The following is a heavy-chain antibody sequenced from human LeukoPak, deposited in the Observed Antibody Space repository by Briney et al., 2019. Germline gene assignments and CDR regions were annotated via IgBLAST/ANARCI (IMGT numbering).Heavy chain of an antibody. J-gene: IGHJ5*02. V-gene: IGHV4-59*01. Sequence: SETLSLTCTVSGGSISSYYWSWIRQPPGKGLEWIGYIYYSGSTNYNPSLKSRVTISVDTSKNQFSLKLSSVTAADTAVYYCARAWGSYSGYDQNWFDPWGQGTLVTVSS. CDR3: ARAWGSYSGYDQNWFDP. CDR2: IYYSGST. CDR1: GGSISSYY. D-gene: IGHD5-12*01.